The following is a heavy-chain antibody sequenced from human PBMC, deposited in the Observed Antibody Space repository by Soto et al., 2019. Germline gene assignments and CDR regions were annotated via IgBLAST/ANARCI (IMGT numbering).Heavy chain of an antibody. Sequence: QVQLVESGGGVVQPGRSLRLSCAASGFTFSSYGMHWVRQAPGKGLEWVAVIWYDGSNKYYADSVKGRFTISRDNSKNPLYLQMNSLRAEDTAVYYCARDRAGTPVTTVNWFDPWGQGTLVTVSS. D-gene: IGHD4-17*01. J-gene: IGHJ5*02. V-gene: IGHV3-33*01. CDR1: GFTFSSYG. CDR3: ARDRAGTPVTTVNWFDP. CDR2: IWYDGSNK.